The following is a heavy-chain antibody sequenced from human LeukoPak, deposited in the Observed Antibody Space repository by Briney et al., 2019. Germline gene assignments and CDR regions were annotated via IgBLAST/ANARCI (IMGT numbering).Heavy chain of an antibody. V-gene: IGHV4-39*07. J-gene: IGHJ4*02. CDR3: AGGASGSYSNY. CDR2: IYYSGST. CDR1: GGSISSSSYY. D-gene: IGHD1-26*01. Sequence: SETLSLTCTVSGGSISSSSYYWGWIRQPPGKGLEWIGSIYYSGSTYYNPPLKSRVTISVDTSKNQFSLKLSSVTAADTAVYYCAGGASGSYSNYWGQGTLVTVSS.